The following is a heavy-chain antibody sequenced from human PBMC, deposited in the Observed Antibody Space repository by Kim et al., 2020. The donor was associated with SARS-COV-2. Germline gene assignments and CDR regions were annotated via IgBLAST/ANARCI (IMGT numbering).Heavy chain of an antibody. D-gene: IGHD6-19*01. CDR3: ARGTIAVYACGLDV. Sequence: YPDSVRGRLTISGDNSKDTLYLEMNSLRVEDTAVYYCARGTIAVYACGLDVWGQGTTVTVSS. J-gene: IGHJ6*02. V-gene: IGHV3-53*01.